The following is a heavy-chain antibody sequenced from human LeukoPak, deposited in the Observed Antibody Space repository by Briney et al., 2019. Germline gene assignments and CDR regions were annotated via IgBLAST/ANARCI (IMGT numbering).Heavy chain of an antibody. CDR1: GDSISSGSYY. D-gene: IGHD2-21*01. CDR3: ARDLWSTGAGVFDF. CDR2: IYSTGNT. Sequence: PSETLSLTCTVSGDSISSGSYYWGWICQSPGKGLEWIGSIYSTGNTLYTPSLKSRVAISVDTSKNSFSLNLHSVTAADTAVYYCARDLWSTGAGVFDFWGQGALVAVSS. J-gene: IGHJ4*02. V-gene: IGHV4-39*07.